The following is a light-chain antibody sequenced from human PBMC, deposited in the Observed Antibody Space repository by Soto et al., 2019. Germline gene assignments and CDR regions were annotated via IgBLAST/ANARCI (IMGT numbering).Light chain of an antibody. Sequence: EILLTQSPATLSLSPGERATLSCRASQSLSTYLAWYQQKPGQPPRLLIYDASKRATDIPARFGGSGSETDFTLTIAGLEPEDSAVYYCQQRSNWPQWTFGQGTKVEVK. CDR2: DAS. J-gene: IGKJ1*01. CDR1: QSLSTY. V-gene: IGKV3-11*01. CDR3: QQRSNWPQWT.